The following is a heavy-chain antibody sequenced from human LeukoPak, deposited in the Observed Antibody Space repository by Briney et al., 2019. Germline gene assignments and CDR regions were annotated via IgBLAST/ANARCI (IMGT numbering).Heavy chain of an antibody. CDR1: GFTFSTYA. J-gene: IGHJ4*02. Sequence: PXXSXXXXCXXSGFTFSTYAMHWVRQAPGKGLEGVTMIWHDGSHKYYTDSVRGRFTISRDNSKKTVYVQMNTLRAEDTAVYYCAREIFGSGSYPDYWGQGTLVTVSS. CDR3: AREIFGSGSYPDY. CDR2: IWHDGSHK. V-gene: IGHV3-33*01. D-gene: IGHD3-10*01.